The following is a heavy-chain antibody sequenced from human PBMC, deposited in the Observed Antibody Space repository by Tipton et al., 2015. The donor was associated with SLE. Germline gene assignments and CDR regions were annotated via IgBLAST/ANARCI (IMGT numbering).Heavy chain of an antibody. CDR3: GKDPRISY. D-gene: IGHD3-3*02. V-gene: IGHV3-23*03. J-gene: IGHJ4*02. CDR1: GFTVTNYG. CDR2: LYSGGDT. Sequence: GSLRLSCAASGFTVTNYGMMWVRQAPGKGLEWVSVLYSGGDTYYADSVKGRFTVSRDQSKNTVYLQMNSLRVEDTAVYYCGKDPRISYWGQGTQVTVSS.